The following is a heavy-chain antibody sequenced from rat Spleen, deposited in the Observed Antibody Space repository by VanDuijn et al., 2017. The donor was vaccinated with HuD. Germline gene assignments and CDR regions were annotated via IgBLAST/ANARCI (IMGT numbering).Heavy chain of an antibody. Sequence: EVQLVETGGGLVQPGRSLKLSCVASGFTFSSYWMYWIRQAQGKGLDWVSTINTDGDNTYYPDSVKARFTISRDIANITLHLRMNSLRSEDTPTYYCVWLFNNYGYWYFDFWGPGTMVTVSS. CDR2: INTDGDNT. J-gene: IGHJ1*01. CDR1: GFTFSSYW. D-gene: IGHD1-5*01. V-gene: IGHV5-58*01. CDR3: VWLFNNYGYWYFDF.